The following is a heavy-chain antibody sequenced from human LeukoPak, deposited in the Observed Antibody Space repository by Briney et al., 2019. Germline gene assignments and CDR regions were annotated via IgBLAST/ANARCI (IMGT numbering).Heavy chain of an antibody. J-gene: IGHJ4*02. CDR1: GVSFNDYY. Sequence: PSETLSLTCAVSGVSFNDYYWSWVRQTPGKGLEWIGEINHSGYTNDSPSLKSRVTLSIDTSRKQFSLNLRSVTIADTGIYYCTRMTTGHDYWGQGTLVTVSS. CDR2: INHSGYT. D-gene: IGHD4-17*01. V-gene: IGHV4-34*01. CDR3: TRMTTGHDY.